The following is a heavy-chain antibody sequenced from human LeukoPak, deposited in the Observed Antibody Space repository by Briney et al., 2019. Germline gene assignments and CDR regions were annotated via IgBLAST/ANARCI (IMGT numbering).Heavy chain of an antibody. CDR1: GGSFSGYY. CDR2: INHSGST. J-gene: IGHJ5*02. Sequence: SEALSLTCAVYGGSFSGYYWSWIRQPPGKGLEWIGEINHSGSTNYNPSLKSRVTISVDTSKNQFSLKLSSVTAADTAVYYCARGYNWFDPWGQGTLVTVSS. CDR3: ARGYNWFDP. V-gene: IGHV4-34*01.